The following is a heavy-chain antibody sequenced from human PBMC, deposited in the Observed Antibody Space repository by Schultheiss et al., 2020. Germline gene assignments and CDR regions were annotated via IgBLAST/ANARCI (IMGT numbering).Heavy chain of an antibody. Sequence: GESLKISCAASGFTFSSYAMSWVRQAPGKGLEWVSAISGSGGSTYYADSVKGRFTISRDNSKNTLYLQMNSLRAEDTAVYYCAKTSSSRGYYYGYWGQGTLVTVSS. V-gene: IGHV3-23*01. CDR2: ISGSGGST. D-gene: IGHD6-13*01. CDR1: GFTFSSYA. J-gene: IGHJ4*02. CDR3: AKTSSSRGYYYGY.